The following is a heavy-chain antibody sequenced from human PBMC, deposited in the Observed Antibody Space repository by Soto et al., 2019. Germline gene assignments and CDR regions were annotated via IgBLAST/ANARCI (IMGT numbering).Heavy chain of an antibody. Sequence: GYSLKLSCQVSGYRFTQYWINWERQMPGNGLEWMGRIDPSDSYTNYNPSLQGHVTISVDKSISTVYLQWNSLKASDTAVYVCGLAVYDNSNGTWDNGFDPWGQGTRVTVFS. CDR1: GYRFTQYW. D-gene: IGHD3-22*01. CDR2: IDPSDSYT. CDR3: GLAVYDNSNGTWDNGFDP. V-gene: IGHV5-10-1*01. J-gene: IGHJ5*02.